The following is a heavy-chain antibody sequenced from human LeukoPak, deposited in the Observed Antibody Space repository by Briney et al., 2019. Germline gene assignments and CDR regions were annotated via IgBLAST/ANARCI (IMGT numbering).Heavy chain of an antibody. Sequence: ETLSLTCAVYGGSFSGYYWSLIRQPPGKGLEWIGEINHSGSTNYNPSLKSRVTISVDTSKNQFSLKLSSVTAADTAVYYCARAHGSSSRIYYYYYMDVWGKGTTVTVSS. V-gene: IGHV4-34*01. CDR3: ARAHGSSSRIYYYYYMDV. D-gene: IGHD6-6*01. CDR1: GGSFSGYY. CDR2: INHSGST. J-gene: IGHJ6*03.